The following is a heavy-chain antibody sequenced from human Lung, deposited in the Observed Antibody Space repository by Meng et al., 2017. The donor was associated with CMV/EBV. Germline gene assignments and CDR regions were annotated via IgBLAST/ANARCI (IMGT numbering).Heavy chain of an antibody. Sequence: GGSXRLSCAASGFTFSSYGMHWVRQAPGKGLEWVAFIRYDATNKYYADSVQGRFSISRHNSKNTVYLQMHSLRAEDTAVYYCAKEVGGSYQVYNWVDPWGQGTLVTVSS. CDR2: IRYDATNK. V-gene: IGHV3-30*02. J-gene: IGHJ5*02. CDR1: GFTFSSYG. CDR3: AKEVGGSYQVYNWVDP. D-gene: IGHD1-26*01.